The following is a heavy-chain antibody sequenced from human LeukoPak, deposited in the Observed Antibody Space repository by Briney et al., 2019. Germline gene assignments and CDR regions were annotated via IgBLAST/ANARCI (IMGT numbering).Heavy chain of an antibody. J-gene: IGHJ3*02. V-gene: IGHV1-46*01. D-gene: IGHD3-22*01. CDR3: ARVPAPYYYDFSSKTTYGAFDI. CDR1: GYTFTSYY. CDR2: INPSGGST. Sequence: GASVTVSCKASGYTFTSYYVHWVRQAPGQGLEWMGLINPSGGSTNNAQKFQGRITMTRDMSTSTVYMELSSLRSEDTAVYYCARVPAPYYYDFSSKTTYGAFDIWGQGTMVTVSS.